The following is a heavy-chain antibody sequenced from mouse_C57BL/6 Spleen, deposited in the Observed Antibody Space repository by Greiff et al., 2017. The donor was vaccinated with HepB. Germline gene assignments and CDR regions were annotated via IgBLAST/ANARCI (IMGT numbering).Heavy chain of an antibody. V-gene: IGHV1-81*01. Sequence: QVHVKQSGAELARPGASVKLSCKASGYTFTSYGISWVKQRTGQGLEWIGEIYPRSGNTYYNEKFKGKATLTADKSSSTAYMELRSLTSEDSAVYFCARRLVTTRMDYWGQGTSVTVSS. J-gene: IGHJ4*01. CDR1: GYTFTSYG. CDR2: IYPRSGNT. CDR3: ARRLVTTRMDY. D-gene: IGHD2-2*01.